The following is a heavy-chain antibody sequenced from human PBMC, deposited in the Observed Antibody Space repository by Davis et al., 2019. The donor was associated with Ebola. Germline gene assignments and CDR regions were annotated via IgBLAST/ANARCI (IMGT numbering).Heavy chain of an antibody. CDR3: ARDALLGFYFDY. CDR1: GYSFTSYG. V-gene: IGHV1-18*01. Sequence: AASVKVSCKGSGYSFTSYGISWVRQAPGQGLEWMGWISAYNGNTNYAQKLQGRVTMTTDTSTSTAYMELRSLRSDDTAVYYCARDALLGFYFDYWGQGTLVTVSS. CDR2: ISAYNGNT. J-gene: IGHJ4*02.